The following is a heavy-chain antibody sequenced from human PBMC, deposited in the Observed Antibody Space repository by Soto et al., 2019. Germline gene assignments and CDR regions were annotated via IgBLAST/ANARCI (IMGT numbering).Heavy chain of an antibody. D-gene: IGHD5-12*01. J-gene: IGHJ4*02. Sequence: QVQLVQSGAEVRKPGASLKVSCKASGYSFTGFYLHWVRQAPGQGLEWMGYINPQSGSTDYGQKFQGRVTMTRDTFTNTAYMDLSGLTPDDTGIYFCARQFIHMATSHFDYWGQGTLVTVSS. CDR1: GYSFTGFY. V-gene: IGHV1-2*02. CDR3: ARQFIHMATSHFDY. CDR2: INPQSGST.